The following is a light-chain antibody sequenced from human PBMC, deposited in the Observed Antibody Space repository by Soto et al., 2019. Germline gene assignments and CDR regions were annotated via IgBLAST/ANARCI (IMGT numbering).Light chain of an antibody. J-gene: IGKJ2*01. CDR1: QSVRSSF. CDR2: DVS. CDR3: QQYENSVMYT. V-gene: IGKV3-20*01. Sequence: EIVLTQSPGTLSLSPGERATLSCRASQSVRSSFFAWYQQKPGQAPRLLIYDVSVRATGIPDRFSGSGSGTDFTLTIKRLEPEDFEVYYCQQYENSVMYTFGQGKKLEIK.